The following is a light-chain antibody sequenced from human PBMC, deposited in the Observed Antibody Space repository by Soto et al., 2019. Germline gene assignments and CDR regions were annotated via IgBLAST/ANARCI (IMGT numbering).Light chain of an antibody. Sequence: DIQMTQSPSSLSASVGDRITITCQASQGINDYLNWYQQKPGKAPKLLISHASNLQRGVSSRFSGSGSGTDFTFSISSLQPEDVGVYYCQQYDNLPLTFGGGTKVEIK. CDR1: QGINDY. CDR3: QQYDNLPLT. J-gene: IGKJ4*01. V-gene: IGKV1-33*01. CDR2: HAS.